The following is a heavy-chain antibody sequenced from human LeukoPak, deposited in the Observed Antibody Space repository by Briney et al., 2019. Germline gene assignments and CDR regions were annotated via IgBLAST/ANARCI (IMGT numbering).Heavy chain of an antibody. CDR3: ARVYEQWLSTNYGMDV. Sequence: GRSLRLSCAASGFTFSSYAMHWVRQAPGKGLEWVAVISYDGSNKYYADSVKGRFTISRDNSKNTLYLQMNSLRAGDTAVYYCARVYEQWLSTNYGMDVWGRGTTVTVSS. J-gene: IGHJ6*02. CDR2: ISYDGSNK. V-gene: IGHV3-30-3*01. CDR1: GFTFSSYA. D-gene: IGHD6-19*01.